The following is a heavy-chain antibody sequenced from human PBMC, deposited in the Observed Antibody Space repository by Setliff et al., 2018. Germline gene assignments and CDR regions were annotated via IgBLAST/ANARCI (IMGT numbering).Heavy chain of an antibody. V-gene: IGHV3-48*03. J-gene: IGHJ3*02. CDR1: GFTFSSYE. Sequence: GGSLRLSCAASGFTFSSYEMNWVRQAPGKGLEWVSYISSSGSTIYYADSVKGQFTISRDNAKNSLYLQMNSLRAEDTAVYYCASATLDCRDYNFWSGSCNNAFDIWGQGTMVTVS. CDR3: ASATLDCRDYNFWSGSCNNAFDI. D-gene: IGHD3-3*01. CDR2: ISSSGSTI.